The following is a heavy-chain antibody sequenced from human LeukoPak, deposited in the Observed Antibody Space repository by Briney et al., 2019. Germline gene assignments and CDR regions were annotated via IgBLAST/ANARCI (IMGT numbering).Heavy chain of an antibody. CDR1: GFIVSSNY. CDR3: AKDSAKKYDDY. CDR2: IYSDGST. D-gene: IGHD2/OR15-2a*01. V-gene: IGHV3-53*01. J-gene: IGHJ4*02. Sequence: PGGSLRLSCAASGFIVSSNYMSWVRQAPGKGLEWVSVIYSDGSTYYADSVKGRFTISRDNSKNTLYLQMNSLRAEDTAVYYCAKDSAKKYDDYWGQGTLVTVSS.